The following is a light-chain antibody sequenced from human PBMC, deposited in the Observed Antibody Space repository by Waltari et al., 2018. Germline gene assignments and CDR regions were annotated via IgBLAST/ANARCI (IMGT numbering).Light chain of an antibody. Sequence: CRASQDIDDEMNWYQQKPGEGAIFIIQEATTLVPGIPPRFSGSGYGTDFTLTINNIQSEDVASYFCLEHDNFPTHTFGQGTKLEIK. CDR2: EAT. CDR1: QDIDDE. J-gene: IGKJ2*01. CDR3: LEHDNFPTHT. V-gene: IGKV5-2*01.